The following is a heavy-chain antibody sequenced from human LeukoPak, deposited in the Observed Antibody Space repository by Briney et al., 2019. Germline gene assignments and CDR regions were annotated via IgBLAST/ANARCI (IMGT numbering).Heavy chain of an antibody. J-gene: IGHJ6*03. CDR3: ARGRDCSGGNCYPPRYYYYYMDV. V-gene: IGHV3-13*01. CDR2: IGTAGDT. D-gene: IGHD2-15*01. CDR1: GFTFSSYD. Sequence: RSGGSLRLSCAASGFTFSSYDMHWVRQATGKRLEWVSGIGTAGDTYYPGSVKGRFTISRENAKNSLYLQMNSLRAGDTAVYYCARGRDCSGGNCYPPRYYYYYMDVWGKGTTVTVSS.